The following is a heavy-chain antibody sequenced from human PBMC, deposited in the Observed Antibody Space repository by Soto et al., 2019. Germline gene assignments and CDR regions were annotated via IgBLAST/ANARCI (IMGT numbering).Heavy chain of an antibody. Sequence: PGGSLRLSCAASGFNFNTYWMYWVRQAPGKGLDWVSSISSHSNYIYYADSLRGRVTISRDNAKKLLYLEVNRLTVDDTGIYYCARDSGTVNPGYFDFWGQGILVTVSS. CDR3: ARDSGTVNPGYFDF. J-gene: IGHJ4*02. V-gene: IGHV3-21*01. CDR1: GFNFNTYW. D-gene: IGHD4-17*01. CDR2: ISSHSNYI.